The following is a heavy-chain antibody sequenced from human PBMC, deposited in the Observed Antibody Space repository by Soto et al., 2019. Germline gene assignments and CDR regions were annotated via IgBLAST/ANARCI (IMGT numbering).Heavy chain of an antibody. D-gene: IGHD5-18*01. V-gene: IGHV4-4*09. CDR2: IYNTGTT. J-gene: IGHJ5*02. CDR3: ARGRGYSHGLEP. Sequence: SETLSLTCSVSGGSISGYYWSWIRQPPGKGLEWIGYIYNTGTTSYNPSFKSRVAISLDTSKNQFSLSLSSVTAADTAVYYCARGRGYSHGLEPWGQGTLVTAPQ. CDR1: GGSISGYY.